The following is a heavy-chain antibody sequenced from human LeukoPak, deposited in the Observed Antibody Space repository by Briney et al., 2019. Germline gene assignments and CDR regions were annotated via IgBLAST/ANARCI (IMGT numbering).Heavy chain of an antibody. V-gene: IGHV4-39*07. J-gene: IGHJ6*02. D-gene: IGHD1-26*01. CDR2: IYYSGST. CDR1: GGSISSSSYY. CDR3: ARGLTVGADYYYYYGMDV. Sequence: SETLSLTCTVSGGSISSSSYYWGWIRQPPGKGLEWIGSIYYSGSTYYNPSLKSRVTISVDTSKNQFSLKLSSVTAADTAVYYCARGLTVGADYYYYYGMDVWGQGTTVTVSS.